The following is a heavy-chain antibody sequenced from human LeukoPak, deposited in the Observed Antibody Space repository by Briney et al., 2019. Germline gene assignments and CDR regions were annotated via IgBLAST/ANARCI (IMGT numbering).Heavy chain of an antibody. CDR1: GYTFTSYD. CDR2: MNPNSGNT. J-gene: IGHJ5*02. D-gene: IGHD3-22*01. Sequence: GASVKVSCKASGYTFTSYDINWVRQATGQGLEWMGWMNPNSGNTGYAQKFQGRVTMTRNTSISTAYMELSSLGSEDTAVYYCARGLRDYYYDSSGYVGWFDPWGQGTLVTVSS. V-gene: IGHV1-8*01. CDR3: ARGLRDYYYDSSGYVGWFDP.